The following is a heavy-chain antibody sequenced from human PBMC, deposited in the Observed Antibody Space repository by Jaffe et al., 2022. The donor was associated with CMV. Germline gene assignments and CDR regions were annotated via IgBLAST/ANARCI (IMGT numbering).Heavy chain of an antibody. CDR1: GFTFSSYS. CDR2: ISSSSSYI. Sequence: EVQLVESGGGLVKPGGSLRLSCAASGFTFSSYSMNWVRQAPGKGLEWVSSISSSSSYIYYADSVKGRFTISRDNAKNSLYLQMNSLRAEDTAVYYCARGWIQLWTFQHWGQGTLVTVSS. D-gene: IGHD5-18*01. CDR3: ARGWIQLWTFQH. V-gene: IGHV3-21*01. J-gene: IGHJ1*01.